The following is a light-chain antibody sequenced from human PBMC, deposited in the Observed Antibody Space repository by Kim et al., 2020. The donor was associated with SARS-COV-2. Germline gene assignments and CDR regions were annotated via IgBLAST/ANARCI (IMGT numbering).Light chain of an antibody. CDR1: KLGDKY. J-gene: IGLJ3*02. V-gene: IGLV3-1*01. CDR2: QDS. Sequence: SYELTQPPSVSVSPGQTASITCSGDKLGDKYACWYQQKPGQSPVLVIYQDSKRPSGIPERFSGSNSGNTATLTISGTQAMDEADYYCQAWDSSFWGFGGG. CDR3: QAWDSSFWG.